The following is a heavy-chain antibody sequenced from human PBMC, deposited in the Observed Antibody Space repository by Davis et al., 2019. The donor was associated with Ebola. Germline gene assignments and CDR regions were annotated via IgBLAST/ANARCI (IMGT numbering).Heavy chain of an antibody. CDR2: ISGSGGST. D-gene: IGHD6-19*01. J-gene: IGHJ1*01. Sequence: PGGSLRPSCAASGFTFSSFAMSWVRQAPGKGLEWVSAISGSGGSTYYADAVKGRFTISRDKSKNTLYLQMNSLRAEDTAVYYCAKAGSSGWYSWTKNHEYFQHWGQGTLVTVSS. CDR1: GFTFSSFA. CDR3: AKAGSSGWYSWTKNHEYFQH. V-gene: IGHV3-23*01.